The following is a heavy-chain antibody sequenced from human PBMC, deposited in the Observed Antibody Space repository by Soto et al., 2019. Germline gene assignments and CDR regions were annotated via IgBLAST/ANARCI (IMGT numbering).Heavy chain of an antibody. CDR1: GYTFTSYG. CDR3: ARDPFLRYFDWFRAPSYRMDV. D-gene: IGHD3-9*01. J-gene: IGHJ6*02. V-gene: IGHV1-18*01. Sequence: GASVKVSCKASGYTFTSYGISWVRQAPGQGLEWMGWISAYNGNTNYAQKLQGRVTMTTDTSTSTAYMELRSLRSDDTAVYYCARDPFLRYFDWFRAPSYRMDVWGQGTTVTVSS. CDR2: ISAYNGNT.